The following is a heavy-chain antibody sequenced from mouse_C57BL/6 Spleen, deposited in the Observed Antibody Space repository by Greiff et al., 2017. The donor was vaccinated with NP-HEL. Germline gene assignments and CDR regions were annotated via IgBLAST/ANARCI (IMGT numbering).Heavy chain of an antibody. CDR3: ARTNWDGAMDY. J-gene: IGHJ4*01. Sequence: EVQLQQSGPVLVKPGASVKMSCKASGYTFTDYYMNWVKQSHGKSLEWIGVINPYNGGTSYNQKFKGKATLTVDKSSSTAYMELNSLTSEDSAVYYCARTNWDGAMDYWGQGTSVTVSS. CDR1: GYTFTDYY. D-gene: IGHD4-1*01. V-gene: IGHV1-19*01. CDR2: INPYNGGT.